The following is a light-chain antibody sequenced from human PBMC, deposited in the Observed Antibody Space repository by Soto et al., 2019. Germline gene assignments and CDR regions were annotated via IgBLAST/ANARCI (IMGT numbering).Light chain of an antibody. CDR2: GAS. CDR3: QQYGSSIT. CDR1: QSVSSSY. V-gene: IGKV3-20*01. Sequence: EIVLTQSPGTLSLSPGERATLPCRASQSVSSSYLAWYQQKPGQAPRLLIYGASSRATGIPDRFRGSGSGTDFTLTISRLEPEDFAVYYCQQYGSSITFGQGTRLEIK. J-gene: IGKJ5*01.